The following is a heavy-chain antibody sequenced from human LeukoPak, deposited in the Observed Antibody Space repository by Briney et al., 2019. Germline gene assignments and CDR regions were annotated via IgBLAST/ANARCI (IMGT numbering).Heavy chain of an antibody. CDR3: ARGRSNYYGMDV. V-gene: IGHV4-59*01. Sequence: PSETLSLTCSVSDGSINSYYWNWIRRPPGKGLEWIGYIYYNGNTNYSPSLKSRVTMSVDTSKNLFSLKVSSVTAADAAVYYCARGRSNYYGMDVWGQGTTVTVSS. CDR1: DGSINSYY. D-gene: IGHD1-26*01. CDR2: IYYNGNT. J-gene: IGHJ6*02.